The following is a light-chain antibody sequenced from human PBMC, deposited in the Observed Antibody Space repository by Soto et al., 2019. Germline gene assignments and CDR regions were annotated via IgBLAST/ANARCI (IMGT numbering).Light chain of an antibody. CDR2: KAS. CDR1: QSISSW. CDR3: QQYNSYPWT. J-gene: IGKJ1*01. Sequence: DIQMTQSPYTLSASVGDRVTITCRASQSISSWLAWYQQKPGKAPKVLIYKASSLESGVPSRFSGSGSGTEFTLTISSLQPDDFATYYCQQYNSYPWTFGQGTKVDIK. V-gene: IGKV1-5*03.